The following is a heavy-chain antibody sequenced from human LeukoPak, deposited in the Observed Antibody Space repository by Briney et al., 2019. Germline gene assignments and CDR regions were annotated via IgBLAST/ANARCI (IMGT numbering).Heavy chain of an antibody. CDR1: GGSISSYY. V-gene: IGHV4-4*07. Sequence: PSETLSLTCTVSGGSISSYYWSWIRQPAGKGLEWIGRIYTSGSTNYNPSLKSRVTMSVDTSKNQFSLKLSSVTAADTAVYYCASELSGGLFKSVIGPLKNWGQGTLVTVSS. CDR3: ASELSGGLFKSVIGPLKN. J-gene: IGHJ4*02. D-gene: IGHD2-8*02. CDR2: IYTSGST.